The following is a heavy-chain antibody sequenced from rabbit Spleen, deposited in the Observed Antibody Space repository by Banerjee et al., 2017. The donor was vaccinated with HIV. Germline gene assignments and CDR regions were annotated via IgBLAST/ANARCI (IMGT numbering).Heavy chain of an antibody. CDR1: GFTLSSYW. D-gene: IGHD6-1*01. CDR2: IYIGSGST. Sequence: QEQLEESGGDLVKPEGSLTLTCTASGFTLSSYWIYWVRQAPGKGLELIGCIYIGSGSTYYASWVNGRFTVSKTSSTTVTLQMTSLTGADTATYFCARDRAGTGTYGYADYFNLWGPGTLVTVS. CDR3: ARDRAGTGTYGYADYFNL. J-gene: IGHJ4*01. V-gene: IGHV1S45*01.